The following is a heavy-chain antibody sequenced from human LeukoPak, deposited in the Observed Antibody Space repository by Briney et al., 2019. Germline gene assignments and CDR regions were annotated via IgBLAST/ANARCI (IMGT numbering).Heavy chain of an antibody. D-gene: IGHD6-19*01. CDR2: IWYDGSNK. CDR3: ARDGGWSSGWESTGFYGMDV. J-gene: IGHJ6*02. V-gene: IGHV3-33*01. CDR1: GFTFSSYG. Sequence: PGGSLRLSCAASGFTFSSYGMHWVRQAPGKGLEWVAVIWYDGSNKYYADSVKGRFTISRDNSKNSLYLQMNSLRAEDTAVYYCARDGGWSSGWESTGFYGMDVWGQGTTVTVSS.